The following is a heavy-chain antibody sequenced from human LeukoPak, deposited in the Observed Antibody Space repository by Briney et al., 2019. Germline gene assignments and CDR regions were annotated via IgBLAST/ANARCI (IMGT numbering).Heavy chain of an antibody. Sequence: ASVKVSCKASGYTFTGYYIHWVRQAPGQGLEWMGWINPNSGGTGYAQKFQGRVTMTRDTSISTAYMELSRLRSDDTAVYYCARVGFWSTNNWFDPWGQGTLVTVSS. V-gene: IGHV1-2*02. CDR1: GYTFTGYY. CDR2: INPNSGGT. D-gene: IGHD3-3*01. CDR3: ARVGFWSTNNWFDP. J-gene: IGHJ5*02.